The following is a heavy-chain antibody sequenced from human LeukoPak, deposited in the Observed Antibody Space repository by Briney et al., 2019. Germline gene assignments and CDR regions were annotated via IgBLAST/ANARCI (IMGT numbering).Heavy chain of an antibody. V-gene: IGHV3-7*01. J-gene: IGHJ4*02. D-gene: IGHD3-3*01. CDR3: ARLRVIPVFGVVTKSTSYFDY. Sequence: GGSLRLSCAASGFTFSSYWMSWVRQAPGKGLEWVANIKQDGSEKYYVDSVKGRFTISRDNAKNSLYLQMNSLRAEDTAVYYCARLRVIPVFGVVTKSTSYFDYWGQGTLVTVSS. CDR1: GFTFSSYW. CDR2: IKQDGSEK.